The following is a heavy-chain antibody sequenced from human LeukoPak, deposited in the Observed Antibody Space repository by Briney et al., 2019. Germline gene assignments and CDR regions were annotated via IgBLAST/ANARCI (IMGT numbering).Heavy chain of an antibody. Sequence: PSETLSLTCTVSGGSLGSYYCSWIRQPPGKGLEWIGYIYYSGSTKYNPSLNNRVTISVDTSKNQVSLNLTSVTAADTAVYYCARLSYYYDSSESDIWGRGTTVTVSS. J-gene: IGHJ3*02. CDR1: GGSLGSYY. CDR2: IYYSGST. V-gene: IGHV4-59*08. D-gene: IGHD3-22*01. CDR3: ARLSYYYDSSESDI.